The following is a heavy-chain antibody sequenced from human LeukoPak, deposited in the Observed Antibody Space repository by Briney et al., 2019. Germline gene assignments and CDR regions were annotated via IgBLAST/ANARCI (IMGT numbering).Heavy chain of an antibody. J-gene: IGHJ4*02. D-gene: IGHD6-19*01. V-gene: IGHV4-34*01. CDR2: INHSGST. Sequence: KPSETLSLTCAVYGGSFSGYYWGWIRQPPGKGLEWIGEINHSGSTNYNPSLKSRVTISVDTSKNQFSLKLSSVTAADTAVYYCARPGYSSGWYRVDYWGQGTLVTVSS. CDR1: GGSFSGYY. CDR3: ARPGYSSGWYRVDY.